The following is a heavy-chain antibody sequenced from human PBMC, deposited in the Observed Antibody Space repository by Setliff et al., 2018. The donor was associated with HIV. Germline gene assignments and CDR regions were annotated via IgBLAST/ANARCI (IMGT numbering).Heavy chain of an antibody. CDR2: INPSSGST. CDR1: GYTFTSYY. J-gene: IGHJ1*01. Sequence: WASVKVSCKASGYTFTSYYMHWVRQAPGQGLEWMGIINPSSGSTTYAQKFQGRVTVTRDTSTSTVYMELSSLRSEDTAVYYCARDPAPSSSASYFQHWGQGTPVTVSS. V-gene: IGHV1-46*01. CDR3: ARDPAPSSSASYFQH. D-gene: IGHD6-6*01.